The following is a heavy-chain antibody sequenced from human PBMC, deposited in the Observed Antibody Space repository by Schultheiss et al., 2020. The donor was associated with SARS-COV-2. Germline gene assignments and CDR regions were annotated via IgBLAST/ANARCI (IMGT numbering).Heavy chain of an antibody. CDR2: IYHSGST. CDR3: ARQRGYFDY. Sequence: GSLRLSCTVSGGSISSYYWSWIRQPPGKGLEWIGSIYHSGSTYYNPSLDSQVTISIDTSKNQFSLHLSSVTAADTAVYYCARQRGYFDYWGQGTLVTVSS. V-gene: IGHV4-59*08. J-gene: IGHJ4*02. D-gene: IGHD3-16*01. CDR1: GGSISSYY.